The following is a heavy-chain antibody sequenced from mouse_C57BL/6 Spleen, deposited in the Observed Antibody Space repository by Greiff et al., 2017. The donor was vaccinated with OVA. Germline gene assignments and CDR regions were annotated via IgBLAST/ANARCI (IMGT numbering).Heavy chain of an antibody. CDR3: ASDYYGSSWFAY. J-gene: IGHJ3*01. V-gene: IGHV1-22*01. CDR2: INPNNGGT. CDR1: GYTFTDYN. D-gene: IGHD1-1*01. Sequence: VQLKESGPELVKPGASVKMSCKASGYTFTDYNMHWVKQSHGKSLEWIGYINPNNGGTSYNQKFKGKATLTVNKSSSTAYMELRSLTSEDSAVYYCASDYYGSSWFAYWGQGTLVTVSA.